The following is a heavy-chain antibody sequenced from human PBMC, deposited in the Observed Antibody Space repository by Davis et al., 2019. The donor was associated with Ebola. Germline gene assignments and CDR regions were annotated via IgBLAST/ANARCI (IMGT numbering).Heavy chain of an antibody. J-gene: IGHJ4*02. V-gene: IGHV4-34*01. CDR2: INHSGDT. CDR3: ARDLAVRPEDY. Sequence: SETLSLTCAVSGVFFSDHYWSWIRQPPGKALEWIGEINHSGDTDFNPSLKTRVTISVDPARNQISLNLRSVTAADTAIYYCARDLAVRPEDYWGQGTLVTVSS. D-gene: IGHD6-6*01. CDR1: GVFFSDHY.